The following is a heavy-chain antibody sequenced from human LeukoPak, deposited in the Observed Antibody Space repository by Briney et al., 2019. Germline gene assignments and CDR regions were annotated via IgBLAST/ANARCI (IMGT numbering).Heavy chain of an antibody. V-gene: IGHV4-59*01. Sequence: SETLSLTCTVSGGSIGSYYWSWIRQPPGKGLEWIGYIYYSGSTNYNPSLTSRVTISVDTSKNQFSLKLSSVTAADTAVYYCARGAGKGNWFDPWGQGTLVTVSS. CDR2: IYYSGST. J-gene: IGHJ5*02. CDR3: ARGAGKGNWFDP. CDR1: GGSIGSYY. D-gene: IGHD6-19*01.